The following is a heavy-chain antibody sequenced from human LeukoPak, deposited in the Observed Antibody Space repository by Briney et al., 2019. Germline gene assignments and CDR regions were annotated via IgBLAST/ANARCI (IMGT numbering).Heavy chain of an antibody. CDR1: GGSMSTYA. V-gene: IGHV4-59*12. J-gene: IGHJ4*02. Sequence: SETLSLTCTVSGGSMSTYAWSWIRQPPGKGLEWIGYIYYSGSTNYNPSLKSRVTISLDTSKNQFSLNLSFATAADTAVYYCARDSALYYFDYWGQGTLVTVSS. CDR2: IYYSGST. D-gene: IGHD1-26*01. CDR3: ARDSALYYFDY.